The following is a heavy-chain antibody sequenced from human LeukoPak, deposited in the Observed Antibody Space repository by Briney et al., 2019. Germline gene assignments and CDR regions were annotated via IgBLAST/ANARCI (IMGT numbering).Heavy chain of an antibody. CDR3: AKNPIAVARRQLHYYYFDY. V-gene: IGHV3-48*01. Sequence: GGSLRLSCAASGFTFSSYSMNWVRQAPGKGLEWVSYISSSSTIYYADSVKGRFTISRDNSKNTLYLQMNSLRAEDTAVYYCAKNPIAVARRQLHYYYFDYWGQGTLVTVSS. CDR1: GFTFSSYS. J-gene: IGHJ4*02. D-gene: IGHD6-19*01. CDR2: ISSSSTI.